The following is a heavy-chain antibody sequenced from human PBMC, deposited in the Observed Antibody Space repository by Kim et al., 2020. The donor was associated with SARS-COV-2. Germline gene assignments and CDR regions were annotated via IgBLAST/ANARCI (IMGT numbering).Heavy chain of an antibody. CDR2: T. J-gene: IGHJ4*02. V-gene: IGHV3-72*01. D-gene: IGHD3-10*01. Sequence: TEDAASVKGRFIISRDDSENSLYLQMTSLKAEDTAVYYCVRVSGNYYFDNWGQGTLVTVSS. CDR3: VRVSGNYYFDN.